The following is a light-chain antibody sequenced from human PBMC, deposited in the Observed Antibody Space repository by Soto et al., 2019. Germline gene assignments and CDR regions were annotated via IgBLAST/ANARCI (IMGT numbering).Light chain of an antibody. CDR1: SSDVGGYNY. J-gene: IGLJ2*01. CDR3: SSYTSSSTVV. Sequence: QSVLTQPASVSGSPGQSITISCTGTSSDVGGYNYVSWYQQHPGKAPKLMMYEVSNRRSGVSNRFSGSKSGNPASLTISGLQAEDAADYYCSSYTSSSTVVFGGGTKVTVL. V-gene: IGLV2-14*01. CDR2: EVS.